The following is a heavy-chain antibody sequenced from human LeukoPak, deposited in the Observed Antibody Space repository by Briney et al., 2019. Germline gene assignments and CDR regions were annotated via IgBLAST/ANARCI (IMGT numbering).Heavy chain of an antibody. CDR1: GYSISSGYY. CDR3: ARGGGSGSPYDNWFDP. Sequence: PSETLSLTCTVSGYSISSGYYWGWIRQPPGKGLEWIGSIYHSGSTYYNPSLKSRVTISVDTSKNQFSLKLSSVTAADTAVYYCARGGGSGSPYDNWFDPWGQGTLVTVSS. J-gene: IGHJ5*02. CDR2: IYHSGST. V-gene: IGHV4-38-2*02. D-gene: IGHD1-26*01.